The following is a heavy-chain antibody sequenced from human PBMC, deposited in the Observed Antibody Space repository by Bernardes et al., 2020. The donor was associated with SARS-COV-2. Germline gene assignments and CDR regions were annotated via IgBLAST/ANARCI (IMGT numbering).Heavy chain of an antibody. Sequence: GGSLRLSCAASGFTFSNYGMHWVRQAPGKGLEWVVVIWYDGSNKYYADSVKGRFTISRDNSKNTLYLQMNSLRAEDTAVYYCARDGSPRYYYYGMDVWGQGSTVTVSS. CDR3: ARDGSPRYYYYGMDV. CDR1: GFTFSNYG. CDR2: IWYDGSNK. D-gene: IGHD3-10*01. J-gene: IGHJ6*02. V-gene: IGHV3-33*01.